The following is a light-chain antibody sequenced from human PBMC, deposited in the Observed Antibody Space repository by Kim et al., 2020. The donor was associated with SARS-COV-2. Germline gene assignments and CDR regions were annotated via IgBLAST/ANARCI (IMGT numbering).Light chain of an antibody. CDR3: SSYGGNNNLM. CDR2: EVS. V-gene: IGLV2-8*01. CDR1: SSDVGAYNY. J-gene: IGLJ3*02. Sequence: GQSVILSCTGTSSDVGAYNYVSWYQQHPGKAPKLMIYEVSQRPSGVSDRFSGSKSGNTASLTVSGLQAEDEADYYCSSYGGNNNLMFGGGTKLTVL.